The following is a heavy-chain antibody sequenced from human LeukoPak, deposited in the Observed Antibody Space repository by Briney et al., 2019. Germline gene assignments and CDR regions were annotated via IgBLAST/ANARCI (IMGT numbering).Heavy chain of an antibody. J-gene: IGHJ6*02. CDR1: GYTFTSYS. V-gene: IGHV1-18*01. D-gene: IGHD2-21*02. CDR3: ARGRRIVVVTADGMDV. Sequence: GASVKVSCKASGYTFTSYSISWMRQAPGQGLEWMGWISPYNGNTNYAQKLQGRVTMTTDTSTSTAYMELRSLRSEDTAVYYCARGRRIVVVTADGMDVWGQGTTVTVSS. CDR2: ISPYNGNT.